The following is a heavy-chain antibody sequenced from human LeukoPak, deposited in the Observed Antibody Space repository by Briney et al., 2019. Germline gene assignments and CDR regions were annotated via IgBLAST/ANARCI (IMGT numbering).Heavy chain of an antibody. CDR1: GGSFSGYY. Sequence: PSGTLSLTCAVYGGSFSGYYWSWIRQPPGKGLEWIGEINHSGSTNYNPSLKSRVTISVDTSKNQFSLKLSSVTAADTAVYYCARGGYCSGGSCQHFDYWGQGTLVTVSS. D-gene: IGHD2-15*01. J-gene: IGHJ4*02. CDR2: INHSGST. V-gene: IGHV4-34*01. CDR3: ARGGYCSGGSCQHFDY.